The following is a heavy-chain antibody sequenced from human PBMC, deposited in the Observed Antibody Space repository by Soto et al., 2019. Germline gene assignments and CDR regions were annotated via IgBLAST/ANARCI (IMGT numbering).Heavy chain of an antibody. V-gene: IGHV3-9*01. CDR2: ISWNSGSI. CDR3: AKDMGYDLSPLGYFDY. Sequence: EVQLVESGGGLVQPGRSLRLSCAASGLTFDDYAMHWVRQAPGKGLEWVSGISWNSGSIGYADSVKGRFTISRDNAKNSLYLQMNSLRSEDTALYYCAKDMGYDLSPLGYFDYWGQGTLVTVSS. D-gene: IGHD5-12*01. J-gene: IGHJ4*02. CDR1: GLTFDDYA.